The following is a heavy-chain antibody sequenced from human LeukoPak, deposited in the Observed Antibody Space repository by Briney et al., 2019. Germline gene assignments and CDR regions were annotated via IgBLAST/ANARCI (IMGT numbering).Heavy chain of an antibody. Sequence: SETLSLTCTVSGGSISSSSYYWGWIRQPPGKGLEWIGSIYYSGSTYYNPSLKSRVTISVDTSKNQFSLKLSSVTAADTAVYYCARSAPYSGYEGPFDYWGQGTLVTVSS. J-gene: IGHJ4*02. CDR2: IYYSGST. CDR3: ARSAPYSGYEGPFDY. V-gene: IGHV4-39*07. CDR1: GGSISSSSYY. D-gene: IGHD5-12*01.